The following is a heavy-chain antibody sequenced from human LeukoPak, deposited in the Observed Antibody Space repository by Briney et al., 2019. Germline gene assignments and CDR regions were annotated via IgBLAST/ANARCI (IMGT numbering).Heavy chain of an antibody. CDR3: AKFEGATIPGWFNDY. CDR1: EFIFSDYA. Sequence: GGSLRLSCAASEFIFSDYAMGWVRQAPGKGLEWVSTIDKTTYPTFYADSVKGRFTISRDNSKNTLYLQMNSLRTEDTAVYFCAKFEGATIPGWFNDYWGQGILVTVSS. V-gene: IGHV3-23*05. CDR2: IDKTTYPT. J-gene: IGHJ4*02. D-gene: IGHD6-19*01.